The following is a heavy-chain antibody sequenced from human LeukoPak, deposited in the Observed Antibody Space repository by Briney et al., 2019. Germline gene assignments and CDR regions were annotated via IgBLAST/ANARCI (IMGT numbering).Heavy chain of an antibody. J-gene: IGHJ4*02. CDR3: ARDWDLRYYYDDVVITEDY. Sequence: ASVKVSCKASGYTFTSYGISWVRQAPGQGLEWMGWISAYNGNTNYAQKLQGRVTMTTDTSTSTAYMELRSLRSDDTAVYYCARDWDLRYYYDDVVITEDYWGQGTLVTVSS. V-gene: IGHV1-18*01. D-gene: IGHD3-22*01. CDR1: GYTFTSYG. CDR2: ISAYNGNT.